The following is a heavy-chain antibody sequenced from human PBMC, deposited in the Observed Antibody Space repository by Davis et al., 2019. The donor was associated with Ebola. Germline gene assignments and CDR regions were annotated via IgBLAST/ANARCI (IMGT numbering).Heavy chain of an antibody. CDR2: INTNTGNP. Sequence: ASVQVSCKASGYTLTSYAMNWVRQAPGQGLEWMGWINTNTGNPTHAQGFTGRFVFSLDPSVSTAYLQISSLKAEDTAVYYRARDRNVAPAGNFDYWGQGTLVTVSS. J-gene: IGHJ4*02. CDR1: GYTLTSYA. V-gene: IGHV7-4-1*02. D-gene: IGHD6-13*01. CDR3: ARDRNVAPAGNFDY.